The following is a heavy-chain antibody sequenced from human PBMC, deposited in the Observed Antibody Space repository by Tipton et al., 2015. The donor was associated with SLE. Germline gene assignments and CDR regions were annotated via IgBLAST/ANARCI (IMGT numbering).Heavy chain of an antibody. Sequence: RSLRLSCAASGFTFSTYGLHWVRQAPGKGLEWVAVISYDGSNKYYADSVKGRFTISRDNSKNTLYLEMNSLRAEDTAVYYCAREGYNGYDRGDYWGQGTLVTVSS. CDR1: GFTFSTYG. CDR2: ISYDGSNK. D-gene: IGHD5-12*01. J-gene: IGHJ4*02. V-gene: IGHV3-30*03. CDR3: AREGYNGYDRGDY.